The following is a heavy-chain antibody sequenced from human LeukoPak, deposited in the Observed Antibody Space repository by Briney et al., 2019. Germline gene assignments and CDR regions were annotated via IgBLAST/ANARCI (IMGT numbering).Heavy chain of an antibody. J-gene: IGHJ4*02. D-gene: IGHD4-17*01. Sequence: SCKASGGTFSSYSMNWVRQAPGKGLEWVSSISSSSSYIYYADSVKGRFTISRDNAKNSLYLQMNSLRAEDTAVYYCARDLTVTTEYWGQGTLVTVSS. CDR2: ISSSSSYI. CDR1: GGTFSSYS. V-gene: IGHV3-21*01. CDR3: ARDLTVTTEY.